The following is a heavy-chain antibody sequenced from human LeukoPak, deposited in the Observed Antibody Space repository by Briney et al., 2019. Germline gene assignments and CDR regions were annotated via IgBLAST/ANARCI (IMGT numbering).Heavy chain of an antibody. J-gene: IGHJ4*02. Sequence: RGESLKISCKCSGYNFASYWIGWVRQMPGKGLEGMGDINPGDSDTRYSPSFQGQVTMTVDKSINTAYLYWSSLKASDTAMYYCTRYQVPPGRDYFDYWGQGTLVTVSS. CDR2: INPGDSDT. CDR1: GYNFASYW. CDR3: TRYQVPPGRDYFDY. D-gene: IGHD2-2*01. V-gene: IGHV5-51*01.